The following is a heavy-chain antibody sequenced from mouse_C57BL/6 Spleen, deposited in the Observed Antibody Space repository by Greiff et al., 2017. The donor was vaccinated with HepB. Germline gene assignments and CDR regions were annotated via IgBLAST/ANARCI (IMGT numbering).Heavy chain of an antibody. CDR2: INPGSGGT. V-gene: IGHV1-54*01. Sequence: QVQLQQSGAELVRPGTSVKVSCKASGYAFTNYLIEWVKQRPGQGLEWIGVINPGSGGTNYNEKFKGKATLTADKSSSTAYMQLSSLTSEDSAVYFCARSYVNYVYYFDYWGQGTTLTVSS. J-gene: IGHJ2*01. CDR1: GYAFTNYL. CDR3: ARSYVNYVYYFDY. D-gene: IGHD2-1*01.